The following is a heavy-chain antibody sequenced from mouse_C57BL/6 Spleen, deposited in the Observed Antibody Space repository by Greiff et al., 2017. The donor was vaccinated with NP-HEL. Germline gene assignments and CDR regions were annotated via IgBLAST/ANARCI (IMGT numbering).Heavy chain of an antibody. CDR1: GYSITSGYY. D-gene: IGHD2-12*01. V-gene: IGHV3-6*01. CDR3: ARDRYDCAMDY. CDR2: ISYDGSN. J-gene: IGHJ4*01. Sequence: EVKLQESGPGLVKPSQSLSLTCSVTGYSITSGYYWNWIRQFPGNKLEWMGYISYDGSNNYNPSLKNRISITRDTSKNQFFLKLNSVTTEDTATYYCARDRYDCAMDYWGQGTSVTVSS.